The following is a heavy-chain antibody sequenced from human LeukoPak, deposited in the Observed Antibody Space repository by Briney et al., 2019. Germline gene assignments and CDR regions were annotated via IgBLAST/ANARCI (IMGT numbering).Heavy chain of an antibody. CDR3: ARARATTIFDY. CDR1: GFTFSSHA. CDR2: ISSSSSYI. D-gene: IGHD1-26*01. V-gene: IGHV3-21*01. Sequence: PGGSLRLSCAASGFTFSSHAMSWVRQAPGKGLEWVSSISSSSSYIYYADSVKGRFTISRDNAKNSLYLQMNSLRAEDTAVYYCARARATTIFDYWGQGTLVTVSS. J-gene: IGHJ4*02.